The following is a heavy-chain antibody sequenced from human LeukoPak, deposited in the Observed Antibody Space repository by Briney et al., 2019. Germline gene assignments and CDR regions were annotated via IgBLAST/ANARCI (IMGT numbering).Heavy chain of an antibody. D-gene: IGHD4-17*01. CDR2: IYYSGST. Sequence: SETLSLTCTVSGGSISSGGYYWSWIRQHPGKGLEWIGYIYYSGSTYYNPSLKSRVTISVDTSKNQFSLKLSSVTAADTAVYYCARDATYGDANSDAFDIWGQGTMVTVSS. CDR1: GGSISSGGYY. CDR3: ARDATYGDANSDAFDI. J-gene: IGHJ3*02. V-gene: IGHV4-31*03.